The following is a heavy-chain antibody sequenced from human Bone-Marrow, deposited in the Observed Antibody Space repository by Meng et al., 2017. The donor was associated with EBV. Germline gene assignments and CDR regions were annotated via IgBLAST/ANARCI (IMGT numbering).Heavy chain of an antibody. J-gene: IGHJ4*02. D-gene: IGHD1-26*01. CDR3: TTDEGGSRF. Sequence: EVQLVESGGGWVKPGVSLRLSCVASGFTFTNAWMNWVRQAPGKGLEWVGRIRSQIDGRTTDYTASVKGRFTISRDDSKNTLYLQMNSLNIEDSAVYYCTTDEGGSRFWGQGTRVTVAS. CDR2: IRSQIDGRTT. V-gene: IGHV3-15*01. CDR1: GFTFTNAW.